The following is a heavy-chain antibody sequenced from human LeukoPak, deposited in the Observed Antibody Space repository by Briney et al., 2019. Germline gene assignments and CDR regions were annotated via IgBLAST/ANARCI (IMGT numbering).Heavy chain of an antibody. CDR1: GYTFTGYY. V-gene: IGHV1-2*02. Sequence: ASVKVSCKASGYTFTGYYMHWVRQAPGQGLEWMGWINPNSDNTNYAQKFQGRVTMTRDTSISTAYMELSRLRSDDTAVYYCARDRLDYYGSGSYAFDIWGQGTMVTVSS. J-gene: IGHJ3*02. CDR2: INPNSDNT. CDR3: ARDRLDYYGSGSYAFDI. D-gene: IGHD3-10*01.